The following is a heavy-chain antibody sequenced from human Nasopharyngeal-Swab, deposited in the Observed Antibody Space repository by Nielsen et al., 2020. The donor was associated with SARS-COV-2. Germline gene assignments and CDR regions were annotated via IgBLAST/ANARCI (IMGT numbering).Heavy chain of an antibody. CDR3: ARAGRTIFGVVTSFDY. D-gene: IGHD3-3*01. CDR1: GGSISSGGYY. J-gene: IGHJ4*02. Sequence: TLSLTSTISGGSISSGGYYWSWILQHPGKGLEWIGYIHYSGSTYYNPSLKSRVTISVDTSKNQFSMKLSSVTAADTAVYYCARAGRTIFGVVTSFDYWGQGTLVTVSS. CDR2: IHYSGST. V-gene: IGHV4-31*03.